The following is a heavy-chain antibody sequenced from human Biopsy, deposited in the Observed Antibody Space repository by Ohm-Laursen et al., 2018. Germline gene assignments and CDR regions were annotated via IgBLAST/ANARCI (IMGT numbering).Heavy chain of an antibody. D-gene: IGHD2/OR15-2a*01. CDR1: GFTFADYW. CDR2: IKQDGSEK. Sequence: SLRLSCAASGFTFADYWMNWVRRAPGKGLEWVANIKQDGSEKNYVDSVKGRFTITRDNANNSLYLQMNSLRAEDTAVYYCTRDTTYYAGTTYYDALDVWGQGTTVTVSS. CDR3: TRDTTYYAGTTYYDALDV. J-gene: IGHJ3*01. V-gene: IGHV3-7*01.